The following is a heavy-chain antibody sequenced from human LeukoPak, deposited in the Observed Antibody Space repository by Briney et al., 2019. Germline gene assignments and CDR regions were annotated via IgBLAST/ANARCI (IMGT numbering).Heavy chain of an antibody. D-gene: IGHD4-17*01. CDR2: FHYSGST. CDR1: GYSISSAYY. V-gene: IGHV4-38-2*02. CDR3: ARGSHYGDYGY. J-gene: IGHJ4*02. Sequence: SETLSLTCTVSGYSISSAYYWGWIRQPPGQGLEWIGSFHYSGSTYYNPSLKSRVTISVDTSKNQFSLKLTSVTAADTAVYYCARGSHYGDYGYWGQGTLVTVSS.